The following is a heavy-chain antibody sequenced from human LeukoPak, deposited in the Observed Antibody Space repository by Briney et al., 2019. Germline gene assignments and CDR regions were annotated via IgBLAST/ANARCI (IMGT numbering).Heavy chain of an antibody. V-gene: IGHV4-59*01. J-gene: IGHJ6*02. D-gene: IGHD6-19*01. CDR1: GGSISSYY. Sequence: PSETLSLTSTVSGGSISSYYWSWIRQRPGKGLEWIGYIYYSGSTNYNPSLKSRVTISVDTSKNQFPLKLSSVTAADTAVYYCARARYSSGWPYYYYGMDVWGQGTTVTVSS. CDR3: ARARYSSGWPYYYYGMDV. CDR2: IYYSGST.